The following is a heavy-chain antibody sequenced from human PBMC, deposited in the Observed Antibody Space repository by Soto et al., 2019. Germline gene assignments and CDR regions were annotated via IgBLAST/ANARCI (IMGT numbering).Heavy chain of an antibody. CDR3: AKSILDYYGSGSYFVY. CDR1: GFTFSSYA. J-gene: IGHJ4*02. D-gene: IGHD3-10*01. V-gene: IGHV3-23*01. CDR2: ISGSGGST. Sequence: GGSLRLSCAASGFTFSSYAMSWVRQAPGKGLEWVSAISGSGGSTYYADSVKGRFTISRDNSKNTLYLQMNSLRAEDTAVYYCAKSILDYYGSGSYFVYWGQGTLVTVSS.